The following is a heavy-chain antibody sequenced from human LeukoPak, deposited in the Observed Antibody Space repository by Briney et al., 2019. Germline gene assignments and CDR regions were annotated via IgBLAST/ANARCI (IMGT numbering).Heavy chain of an antibody. V-gene: IGHV4-59*08. D-gene: IGHD5-18*01. CDR1: GGSISSYY. CDR3: ARHPGYSYGCSYWYFDL. J-gene: IGHJ2*01. CDR2: IFYSGSP. Sequence: SETLSLTCTVSGGSISSYYWSWIRQPPGKGLEWIGNIFYSGSPNYNPSLKSRVTISVDTSKNQFSLKLSSVTAADTAVYYCARHPGYSYGCSYWYFDLWGRGTLVTVSS.